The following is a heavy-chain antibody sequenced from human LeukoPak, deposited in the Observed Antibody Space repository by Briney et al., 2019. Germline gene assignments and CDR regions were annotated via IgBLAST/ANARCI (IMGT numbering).Heavy chain of an antibody. V-gene: IGHV3-23*01. D-gene: IGHD1-26*01. CDR1: GFTFSSYA. CDR3: AGYGGRYPYYMDV. J-gene: IGHJ6*03. Sequence: GGSLRLSCAASGFTFSSYAMSWVRQAPGKGLEWVSAISGSGGSTYYADSVKGRFTISRDNSKNTVYLQMNSLRADDTAVYYCAGYGGRYPYYMDVWGKGTTVTISS. CDR2: ISGSGGST.